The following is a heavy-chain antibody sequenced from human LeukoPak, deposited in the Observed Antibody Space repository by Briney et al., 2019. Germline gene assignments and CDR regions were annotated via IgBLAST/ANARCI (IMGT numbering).Heavy chain of an antibody. V-gene: IGHV3-21*01. Sequence: PGGSLSLSCAASGFTFSSYSMNWVRQAPGKGLEWVSSISSSSTYIYYADSVKGRFTISRDNAKNSLYLQMNSLRAEDTAFFYCARNTITGYYYGMDVWGQGTTVTVSS. CDR1: GFTFSSYS. CDR3: ARNTITGYYYGMDV. D-gene: IGHD3-10*01. J-gene: IGHJ6*02. CDR2: ISSSSTYI.